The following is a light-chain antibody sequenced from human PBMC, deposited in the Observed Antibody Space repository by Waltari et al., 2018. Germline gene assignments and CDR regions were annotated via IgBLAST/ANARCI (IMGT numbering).Light chain of an antibody. J-gene: IGLJ3*02. V-gene: IGLV2-14*03. CDR3: SSYKVNNTWV. CDR1: NSDIGTYIY. Sequence: QSALTQPASVSGSPGRSITISCTGTNSDIGTYIYVTYYQQHPDKAPKLILYDFNKRPSGVSSRFSGSKSGNTAYLTISWLQAEDEADYYCSSYKVNNTWVFGGGTYVTVL. CDR2: DFN.